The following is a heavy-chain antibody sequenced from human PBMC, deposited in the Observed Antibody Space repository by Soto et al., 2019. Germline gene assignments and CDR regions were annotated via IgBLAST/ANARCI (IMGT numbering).Heavy chain of an antibody. J-gene: IGHJ6*02. CDR2: ISYDGSNK. CDR3: AKVRGGAAAGTDYYYYGMDV. V-gene: IGHV3-30*18. CDR1: GFTFSSYG. D-gene: IGHD6-13*01. Sequence: QVQLVESGGGVVQPGRSLRLSCAASGFTFSSYGMHWVRQAPGKGLEWVAVISYDGSNKYYAASVKGRFTISRDNSKNTLYLQMNRLRAEDTAVYYCAKVRGGAAAGTDYYYYGMDVWGQGTTVTVSS.